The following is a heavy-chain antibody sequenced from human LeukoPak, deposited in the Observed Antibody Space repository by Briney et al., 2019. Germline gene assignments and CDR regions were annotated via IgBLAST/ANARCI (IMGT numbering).Heavy chain of an antibody. CDR1: GYTLTELS. CDR2: FDPEDGET. Sequence: ASVKVSCMVSGYTLTELSMHWVRQAPGKGLEWMGGFDPEDGETIYAQKFQGRVTMTEDTSTDTAYMELSSLRSEDTAVYYCATGNTRTSAITVYYYYMDVWGKGTTVTVSS. J-gene: IGHJ6*03. D-gene: IGHD1-7*01. CDR3: ATGNTRTSAITVYYYYMDV. V-gene: IGHV1-24*01.